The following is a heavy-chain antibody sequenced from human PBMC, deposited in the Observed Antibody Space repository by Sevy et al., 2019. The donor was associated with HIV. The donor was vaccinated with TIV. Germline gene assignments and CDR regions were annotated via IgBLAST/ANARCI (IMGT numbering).Heavy chain of an antibody. CDR3: ARDRRGYRSSTSCYPYGMDV. V-gene: IGHV3-53*01. CDR2: IYSGGNT. J-gene: IGHJ6*02. CDR1: GFTVSSNY. Sequence: GGSLRLSCAASGFTVSSNYMTWVRQAPGKGLEWVSVIYSGGNTYYADSVKGRFTISRDNSKNTMYLQMNSLRVEDTAVYYCARDRRGYRSSTSCYPYGMDVWGQGTTVTVSS. D-gene: IGHD2-2*01.